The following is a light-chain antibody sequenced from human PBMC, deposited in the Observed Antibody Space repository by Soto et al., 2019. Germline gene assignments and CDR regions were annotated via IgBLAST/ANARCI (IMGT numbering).Light chain of an antibody. CDR1: QSVSSSY. CDR3: QQYCSSPPYT. V-gene: IGKV3-20*01. Sequence: EIVLTQSPGTLSLSPGERATLSCRASQSVSSSYLAWYQQKPGQAPRLLIYGASSRATGIPDRFSGSGSGTDFHLTISRLEPEDFAVYYCQQYCSSPPYTFGQETKLEIK. J-gene: IGKJ2*01. CDR2: GAS.